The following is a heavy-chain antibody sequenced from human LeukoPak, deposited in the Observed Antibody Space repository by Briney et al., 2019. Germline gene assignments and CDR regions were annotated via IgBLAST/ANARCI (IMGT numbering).Heavy chain of an antibody. CDR1: GFTLSSYA. J-gene: IGHJ4*02. CDR3: AERHTIGGYYYFED. V-gene: IGHV3-23*01. CDR2: ISGSADST. D-gene: IGHD5-12*01. Sequence: GGSLRLSCAASGFTLSSYAMTWVRQAPGKGLEWVSTISGSADSTYYADSVKGRFTISRDNSKNTLYLQMNTLSAEDTALYYCAERHTIGGYYYFEDWGQGTLVTVSS.